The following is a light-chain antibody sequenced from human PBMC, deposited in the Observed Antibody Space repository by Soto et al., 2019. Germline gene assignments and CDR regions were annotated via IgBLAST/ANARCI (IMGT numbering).Light chain of an antibody. CDR3: GTWDSSLSAFV. Sequence: VLTHPPSVSAAPGQKVTISCSGSSANLGNNYVSWYQQLPGTAPKLLIYDNNKRPSGIPDRFSGSKSGTSATLGITGLQTGDEADYYCGTWDSSLSAFVFGTGTKVTVL. V-gene: IGLV1-51*01. CDR2: DNN. J-gene: IGLJ1*01. CDR1: SANLGNNY.